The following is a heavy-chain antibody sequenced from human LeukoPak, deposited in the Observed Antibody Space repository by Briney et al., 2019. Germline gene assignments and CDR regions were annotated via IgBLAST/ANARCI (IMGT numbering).Heavy chain of an antibody. Sequence: SETLSLTCTVSGGSISSYYWSWIRQPAGKGLEWIGRIYTSGSTNYNPSLKSRVTMSVDTSKNQFSLKLSSVTAADTAVYYCARDPMVRGVIRWFDPWGQGTLVTVSS. V-gene: IGHV4-4*07. CDR3: ARDPMVRGVIRWFDP. D-gene: IGHD3-10*01. CDR2: IYTSGST. J-gene: IGHJ5*02. CDR1: GGSISSYY.